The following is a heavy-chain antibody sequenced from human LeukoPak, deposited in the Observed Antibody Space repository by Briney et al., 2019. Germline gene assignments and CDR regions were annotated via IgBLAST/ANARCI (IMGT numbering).Heavy chain of an antibody. J-gene: IGHJ4*02. V-gene: IGHV3-7*01. Sequence: PGGSLRLSCTTSGFTFGDYAMSWFRQAPGKGLEWVANINLDGNDKNYVDSVKGRFTISRDNAKNSLYLQMNSLRAEDTAMYYCVRSGSYFSKWGQGTLVTVSS. CDR2: INLDGNDK. CDR3: VRSGSYFSK. CDR1: GFTFGDYA. D-gene: IGHD1-26*01.